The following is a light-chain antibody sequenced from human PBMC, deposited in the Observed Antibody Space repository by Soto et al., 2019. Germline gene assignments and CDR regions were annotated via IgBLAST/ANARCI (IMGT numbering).Light chain of an antibody. CDR3: QQYGSSPS. CDR1: QRVLYSSNKKNY. V-gene: IGKV4-1*01. CDR2: WAS. Sequence: DIVMTQSPDSLAASLGERATIKCKSSQRVLYSSNKKNYLAWSQQKPGQPPRLLIYWASTRESGVPDRFTASGSGTDFTLPISRLEPEDFAVYYCQQYGSSPSFGQGTRLEIK. J-gene: IGKJ5*01.